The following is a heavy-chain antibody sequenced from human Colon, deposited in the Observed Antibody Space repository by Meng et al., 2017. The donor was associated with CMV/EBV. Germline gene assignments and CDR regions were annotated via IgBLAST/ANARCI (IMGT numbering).Heavy chain of an antibody. Sequence: GSLRLSCTVSGGSITSSNYYWGWIRQPPGKGLEWIGNVYYRGNTYYNPALKSRVTISIDTSKNQFSLELKSVTASDTAVYYCTRTSVASPGVYWGQGTLVTVSS. CDR3: TRTSVASPGVY. D-gene: IGHD6-13*01. CDR2: VYYRGNT. J-gene: IGHJ4*02. V-gene: IGHV4-39*01. CDR1: GGSITSSNYY.